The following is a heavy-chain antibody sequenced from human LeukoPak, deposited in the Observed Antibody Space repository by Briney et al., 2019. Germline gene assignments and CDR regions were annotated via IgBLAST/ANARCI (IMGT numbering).Heavy chain of an antibody. CDR2: VSGRGDST. CDR1: GFTFSSYA. Sequence: PGGSLRLSCAASGFTFSSYAISWVRQAPGKGLEWVSAVSGRGDSTYYADFVKGRFTISRDNSKNTLYLQMNSLRAEDTAVYYCAKGGVAGTGYFDYWGQGTLVTVSS. J-gene: IGHJ4*02. V-gene: IGHV3-23*01. D-gene: IGHD6-19*01. CDR3: AKGGVAGTGYFDY.